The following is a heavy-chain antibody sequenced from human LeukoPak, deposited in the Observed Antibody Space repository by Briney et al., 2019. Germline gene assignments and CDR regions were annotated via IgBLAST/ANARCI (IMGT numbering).Heavy chain of an antibody. CDR3: ARDLYSSSWYYAFDI. CDR2: INPNSGGT. D-gene: IGHD6-13*01. Sequence: ASVKVSCKASGYTFTGYYMHWVRQAPGQGLEWMGWINPNSGGTNYAQKFQGRVTMTRDTSISTAYMELSRLRSDDTAVYYCARDLYSSSWYYAFDIWGQGTMVTVSS. CDR1: GYTFTGYY. V-gene: IGHV1-2*02. J-gene: IGHJ3*02.